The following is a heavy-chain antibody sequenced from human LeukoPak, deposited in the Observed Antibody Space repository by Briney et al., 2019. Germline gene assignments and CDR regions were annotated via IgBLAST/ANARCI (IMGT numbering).Heavy chain of an antibody. CDR3: AREVVRGNSY. V-gene: IGHV4-34*01. CDR2: INHSGST. J-gene: IGHJ4*02. Sequence: KPSETLSLTCAVYGGSFSGYYLSWIRQPPGKGLEWIGEINHSGSTNYNPSLKSRVTISIDTSKNQFSLKLTSVTAADTAVYYCAREVVRGNSYWGQGTLVTVSS. CDR1: GGSFSGYY. D-gene: IGHD3-10*01.